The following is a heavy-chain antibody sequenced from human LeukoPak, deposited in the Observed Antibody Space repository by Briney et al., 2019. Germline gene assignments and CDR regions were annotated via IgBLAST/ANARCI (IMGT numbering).Heavy chain of an antibody. Sequence: SETLSLTCTVSGGSISTYHWSWIRQPPGEGLEWIGNIYYSGSTNYNPSLKSRVTISVDTPKNQFSLKLSSVTAADTAVYYCARGLRSRDGYNYDYFDDWGQGTLVTVSS. D-gene: IGHD5-24*01. CDR2: IYYSGST. V-gene: IGHV4-59*01. CDR3: ARGLRSRDGYNYDYFDD. CDR1: GGSISTYH. J-gene: IGHJ4*02.